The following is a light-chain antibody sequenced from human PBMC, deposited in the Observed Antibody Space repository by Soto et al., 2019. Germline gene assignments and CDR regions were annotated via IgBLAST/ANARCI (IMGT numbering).Light chain of an antibody. Sequence: DIVMTQSPLSLPVTPGEPASISCRSSQSLLHSHGNNYLDWYVQKPGQSPQLLIYLASNRASGVPDRVSGSGFSKNFSTENNRVEGEEVGVYYCMHTLQPPRTFGQGTKVEIK. CDR2: LAS. CDR3: MHTLQPPRT. J-gene: IGKJ1*01. CDR1: QSLLHSHGNNY. V-gene: IGKV2-28*01.